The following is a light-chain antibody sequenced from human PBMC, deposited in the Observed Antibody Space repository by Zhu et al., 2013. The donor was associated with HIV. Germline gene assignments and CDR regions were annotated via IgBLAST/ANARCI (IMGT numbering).Light chain of an antibody. J-gene: IGKJ1*01. Sequence: EIVMTQSPATLSVSPGERAALSCRASQSVSSNSLAWYQQKPGQAPRLLIYGASSRSPGVPDRFSGTGSEADFSLTISRLEPEDFAVYYCQHYSNSRWTFGQGTKVEI. CDR2: GAS. CDR1: QSVSSNS. V-gene: IGKV3-20*01. CDR3: QHYSNSRWT.